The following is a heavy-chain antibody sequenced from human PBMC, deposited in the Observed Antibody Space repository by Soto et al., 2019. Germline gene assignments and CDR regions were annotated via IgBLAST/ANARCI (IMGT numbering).Heavy chain of an antibody. CDR1: GFTFSSYA. CDR2: ISDSDGRT. Sequence: GGSLRLSCAASGFTFSSYAMSWVRQAPGKGLEWVSGISDSDGRTYYADSVKGRFTISRDNSKNTLYLQMNSLRAEDTAVYYCAKAKLVRTKYVDYWGQGTLVTVSS. D-gene: IGHD6-13*01. J-gene: IGHJ4*02. V-gene: IGHV3-23*01. CDR3: AKAKLVRTKYVDY.